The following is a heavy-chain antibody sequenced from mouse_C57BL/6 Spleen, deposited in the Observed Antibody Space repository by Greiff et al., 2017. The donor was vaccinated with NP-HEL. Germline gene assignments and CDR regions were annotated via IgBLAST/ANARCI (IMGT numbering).Heavy chain of an antibody. J-gene: IGHJ4*01. Sequence: VQLQQSGPELVKPGASVKIPCKASGYTFTDYNMDWVKQSHGKSLEWIGDINPNNGGTIYNQKFKGKATLTVDKSSSTAYMELRSLTSEDTAVYYCASIRGRGDYAMDYWGLGTSVTVSS. V-gene: IGHV1-18*01. CDR2: INPNNGGT. CDR1: GYTFTDYN. CDR3: ASIRGRGDYAMDY.